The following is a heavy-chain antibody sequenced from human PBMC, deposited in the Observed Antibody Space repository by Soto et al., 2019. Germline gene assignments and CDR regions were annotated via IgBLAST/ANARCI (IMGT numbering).Heavy chain of an antibody. V-gene: IGHV6-1*01. CDR1: GDSVSSNSAA. Sequence: PSRTLSLTCAISGDSVSSNSAAWNWIRQSPSRGLEWLGRTYYRSKWYNDYAVSVKSRITINPDTSKNQFSLQLNSVTPEDTAVYYCARPLGYCSSTSCYAHGMDVWGQGTTVTVS. D-gene: IGHD2-2*01. J-gene: IGHJ6*02. CDR2: TYYRSKWYN. CDR3: ARPLGYCSSTSCYAHGMDV.